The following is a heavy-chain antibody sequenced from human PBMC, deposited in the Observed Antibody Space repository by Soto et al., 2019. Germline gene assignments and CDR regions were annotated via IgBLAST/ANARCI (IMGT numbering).Heavy chain of an antibody. J-gene: IGHJ6*02. CDR2: IYPGDSDT. V-gene: IGHV5-51*01. CDR3: ARLGRYCSGGSCFNYFYYGMGV. D-gene: IGHD2-15*01. CDR1: GYSFTSYW. Sequence: GESLKISCKGSGYSFTSYWIGWVRQMPGKGLEWMGIIYPGDSDTRYSPSFQGQVTISADKSISTAYLQWSSLKASDTAMYYCARLGRYCSGGSCFNYFYYGMGVRGQITKVPFSS.